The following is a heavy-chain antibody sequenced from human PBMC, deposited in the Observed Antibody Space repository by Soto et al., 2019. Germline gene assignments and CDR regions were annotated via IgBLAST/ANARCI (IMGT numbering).Heavy chain of an antibody. D-gene: IGHD2-15*01. CDR1: GFTFSSYG. CDR3: AKDLKFYSYYYYGMDV. CDR2: ISYDGSNK. V-gene: IGHV3-30*18. J-gene: IGHJ6*02. Sequence: QVQLVESGGGVVQPGMSLRLSCAASGFTFSSYGMHWVRQAPGKGLGWVAVISYDGSNKYYADSVKGRFTISRDNSKNTLYLQMNSLRGEDTAVYYCAKDLKFYSYYYYGMDVWGQGTTVTVSS.